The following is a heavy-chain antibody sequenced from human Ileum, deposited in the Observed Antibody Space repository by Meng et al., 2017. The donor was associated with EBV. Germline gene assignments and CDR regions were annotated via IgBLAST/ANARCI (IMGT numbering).Heavy chain of an antibody. V-gene: IGHV4-39*07. Sequence: QVQLQESGPGLVKPSETLSLSCTVSGDSISGSTHYWGWIRQAPGKGLEWIGSVYYSGSTYYSPSFNTRLTISVDTSKNQFSLKLTSVTAADTAVYYCARDPVSFYESRGYFDYWGQGTLVTVAS. CDR2: VYYSGST. CDR3: ARDPVSFYESRGYFDY. CDR1: GDSISGSTHY. D-gene: IGHD3-22*01. J-gene: IGHJ4*02.